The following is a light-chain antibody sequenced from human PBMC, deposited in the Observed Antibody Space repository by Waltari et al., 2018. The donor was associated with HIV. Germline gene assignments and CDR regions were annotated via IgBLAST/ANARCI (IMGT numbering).Light chain of an antibody. CDR3: QQYASSVSYT. J-gene: IGKJ2*01. Sequence: EIVLTQSPGTLSLSPGERATLSCRVSQTISSNYLAWYQQKPGQAPRLLIYGASSRATGIPDRFSGSGSGTDFTLTITKLEPEDFAVYYCQQYASSVSYTFGQGTKLE. CDR1: QTISSNY. CDR2: GAS. V-gene: IGKV3-20*01.